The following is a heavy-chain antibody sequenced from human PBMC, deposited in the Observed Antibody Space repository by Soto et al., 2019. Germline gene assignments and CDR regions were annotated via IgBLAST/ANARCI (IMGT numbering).Heavy chain of an antibody. CDR2: INHSGST. J-gene: IGHJ5*02. CDR1: SGYFSGYY. CDR3: ARKHRFYDFCSGYLDWFDL. D-gene: IGHD3-3*01. V-gene: IGHV4-34*01. Sequence: SETLSLTCAVYSGYFSGYYWSWIRQPPGKGLEWIGEINHSGSTNYNPSLKSRVTISVDTSKNQFSLKLSSVTAADTAVYYCARKHRFYDFCSGYLDWFDLWGQGTLVTVSS.